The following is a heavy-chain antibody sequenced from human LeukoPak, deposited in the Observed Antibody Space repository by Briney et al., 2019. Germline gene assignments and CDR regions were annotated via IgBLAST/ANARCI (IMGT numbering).Heavy chain of an antibody. CDR2: ICPSGST. V-gene: IGHV4-61*02. CDR1: GDSLSSATYY. J-gene: IGHJ3*02. Sequence: PSHTLTLLCTVSGDSLSSATYYGTWVPQPAGKGLEWIGRICPSGSTNYNPSLKSRVTISEDASKNQFSLKLSSMTAADTAVYYCAVGYDFWSGYYSNAFDIWGQGTMVTVSS. CDR3: AVGYDFWSGYYSNAFDI. D-gene: IGHD3-3*01.